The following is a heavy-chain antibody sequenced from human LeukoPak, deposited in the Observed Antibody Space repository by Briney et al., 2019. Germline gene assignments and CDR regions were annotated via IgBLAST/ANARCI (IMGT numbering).Heavy chain of an antibody. CDR2: IRYDGSNK. CDR1: GFTFSSYG. D-gene: IGHD3-22*01. CDR3: AKEDYDSSGPGPFDY. J-gene: IGHJ4*02. V-gene: IGHV3-30*02. Sequence: GGSLRLSCAASGFTFSSYGMHWVRQAPGKGLEWVAFIRYDGSNKYYADSVKGRFTISRDNSKNTLYLQMNSLRAEYTAVYYCAKEDYDSSGPGPFDYWGQGTLVTVSS.